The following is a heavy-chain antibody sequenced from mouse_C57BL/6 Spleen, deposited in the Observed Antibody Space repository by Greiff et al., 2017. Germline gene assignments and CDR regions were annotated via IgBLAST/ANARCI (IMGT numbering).Heavy chain of an antibody. CDR3: ARPLITTVVAPGY. J-gene: IGHJ4*01. Sequence: ESGPGLVKPSQSLSLTCSVTGYSITSGYYWNWIRQFPGNKLEWMGYISYDGSHNYNPSLRNRNSITRDTSKNQFFLKLNSVTTEDTATYYGARPLITTVVAPGYWGQGTSGTVSS. CDR1: GYSITSGYY. V-gene: IGHV3-6*01. CDR2: ISYDGSH. D-gene: IGHD1-1*01.